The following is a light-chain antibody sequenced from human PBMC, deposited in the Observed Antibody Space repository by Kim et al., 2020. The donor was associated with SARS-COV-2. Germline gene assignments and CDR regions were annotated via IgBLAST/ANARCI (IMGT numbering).Light chain of an antibody. CDR3: QQYNSWPRT. Sequence: VSPGERVTLSCRASEGVRTNMCWYQHKPGQAPRLLIYDASTRAIGFPARFSGSGSETEFTLTISSLQAEDSAIYYCQQYNSWPRTFGQGTKVDIK. V-gene: IGKV3-15*01. J-gene: IGKJ1*01. CDR2: DAS. CDR1: EGVRTN.